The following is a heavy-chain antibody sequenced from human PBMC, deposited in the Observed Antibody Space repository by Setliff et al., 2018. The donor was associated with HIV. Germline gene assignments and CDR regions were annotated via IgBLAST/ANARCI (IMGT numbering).Heavy chain of an antibody. V-gene: IGHV1-18*01. CDR3: ARPAHSGSYSLDY. CDR1: TNTFLNYG. Sequence: ASVKVSCKASTNTFLNYGISWVRQAPGQGLEWMGWISVHNDNPNSAQRFRGRVTMTTDIPTSTAYMELRGLRSDDTAVYYWARPAHSGSYSLDYWGQGTLVTVSS. CDR2: ISVHNDNP. J-gene: IGHJ4*02. D-gene: IGHD1-26*01.